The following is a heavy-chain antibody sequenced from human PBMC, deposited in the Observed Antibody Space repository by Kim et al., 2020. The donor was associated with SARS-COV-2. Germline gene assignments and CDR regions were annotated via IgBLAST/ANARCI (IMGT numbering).Heavy chain of an antibody. J-gene: IGHJ4*02. CDR3: AKAPRLGYCSSTSCYFDY. Sequence: KGRLPLSRDNSKNTLYLQMNSLRAEDTAVYYCAKAPRLGYCSSTSCYFDYWGQGTLVTVSS. D-gene: IGHD2-2*01. V-gene: IGHV3-30*02.